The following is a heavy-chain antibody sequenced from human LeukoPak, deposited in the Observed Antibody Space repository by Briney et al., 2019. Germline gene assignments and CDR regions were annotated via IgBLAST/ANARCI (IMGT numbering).Heavy chain of an antibody. J-gene: IGHJ4*02. Sequence: GSSVKVSCKASGGTFSSYAISWVRQAPGQGLEWMGGFIPIFGTANYAQKFQGRVTITADESTSTAYMELSSLRSEDTAVYYCARGVGYCSSTSCLAFDYWGQGTLVTVSS. CDR2: FIPIFGTA. CDR3: ARGVGYCSSTSCLAFDY. D-gene: IGHD2-2*01. CDR1: GGTFSSYA. V-gene: IGHV1-69*01.